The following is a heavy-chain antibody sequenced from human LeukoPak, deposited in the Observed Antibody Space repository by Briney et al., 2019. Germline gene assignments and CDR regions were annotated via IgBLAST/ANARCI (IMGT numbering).Heavy chain of an antibody. V-gene: IGHV4-59*03. J-gene: IGHJ6*03. Sequence: SEAPSLTYPGSGGALSCFYWSWIRQPPGKGLEWIGYMYYSGSTNYNPSLKSRVTISVDTSKNQFSLKLSSYCSGSYHYYYYYYMNVWGKGTTVTISS. CDR2: MYYSGST. D-gene: IGHD1-26*01. CDR3: YYMNV. CDR1: GGALSCFY.